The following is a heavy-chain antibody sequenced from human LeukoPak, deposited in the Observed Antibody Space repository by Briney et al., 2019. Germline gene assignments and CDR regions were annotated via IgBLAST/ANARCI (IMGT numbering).Heavy chain of an antibody. J-gene: IGHJ4*01. CDR3: VRESIRGTRDFDY. Sequence: GGSLRLSCAASGFSFSSYWMSWVRQAPGKGLEWVANINQDGSDKYYVDSVKGRFTISRDNAKNSLYLQLNSLRAEDTAVYYCVRESIRGTRDFDYWGHGTLVTVSS. CDR1: GFSFSSYW. CDR2: INQDGSDK. V-gene: IGHV3-7*01. D-gene: IGHD3-10*01.